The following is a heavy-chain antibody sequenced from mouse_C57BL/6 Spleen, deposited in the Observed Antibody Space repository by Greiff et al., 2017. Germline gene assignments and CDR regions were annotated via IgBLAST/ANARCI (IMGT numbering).Heavy chain of an antibody. Sequence: QVQLKQPGAELVKPGASVKLSCKASGYTFTSYWMHWVKQRPGQGLEWIGMIHPNSGSTNYNEKFKSKATLTVDKSSSTAYMQLSSLTSEDSAVYYCARNPSYYYGSKGYFDVWGTGTTVTVSS. J-gene: IGHJ1*03. CDR3: ARNPSYYYGSKGYFDV. CDR1: GYTFTSYW. D-gene: IGHD1-1*01. V-gene: IGHV1-64*01. CDR2: IHPNSGST.